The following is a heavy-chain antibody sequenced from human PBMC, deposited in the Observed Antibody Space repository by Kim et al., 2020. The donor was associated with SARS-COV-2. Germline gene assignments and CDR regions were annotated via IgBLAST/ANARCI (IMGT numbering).Heavy chain of an antibody. J-gene: IGHJ4*02. Sequence: SETLSLTCTVSGGSISSGSYYWGWIRQPPGKGLEWIGSIYYSGSTYYNPSLKSRVTISVDMSKNQFSLKLSSVTAADTAVYYCARDLSSGWYYFDYWGQG. CDR1: GGSISSGSYY. V-gene: IGHV4-39*07. D-gene: IGHD6-19*01. CDR3: ARDLSSGWYYFDY. CDR2: IYYSGST.